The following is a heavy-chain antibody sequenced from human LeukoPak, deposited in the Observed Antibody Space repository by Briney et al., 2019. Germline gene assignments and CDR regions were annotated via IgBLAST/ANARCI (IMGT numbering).Heavy chain of an antibody. J-gene: IGHJ5*02. CDR3: ARRVSYRNCFDP. CDR1: GGSFSGYY. V-gene: IGHV4-34*01. Sequence: PSETLSLTCAVYGGSFSGYYWSWIRQPPGKGLEWIGEINHSGSTNYNPSLKSRVTISVDTSKNQFSLKLSSVTAADTAVYYCARRVSYRNCFDPWGQGTLVTVSS. D-gene: IGHD1-26*01. CDR2: INHSGST.